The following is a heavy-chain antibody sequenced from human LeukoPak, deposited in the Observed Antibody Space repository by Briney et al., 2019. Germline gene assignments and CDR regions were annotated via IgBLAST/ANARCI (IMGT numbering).Heavy chain of an antibody. CDR3: ARDTEEGWFDP. V-gene: IGHV4-31*03. CDR1: GGSISSGGYY. J-gene: IGHJ5*02. CDR2: IYYSGST. Sequence: SQTRSLTCTVPGGSISSGGYYWSWIRQHPGKGLEWIGYIYYSGSTYYNPSLKSRVTISVDTSKNQFSLKLSSVTAADTAVYYCARDTEEGWFDPWGQGTLVTVSS.